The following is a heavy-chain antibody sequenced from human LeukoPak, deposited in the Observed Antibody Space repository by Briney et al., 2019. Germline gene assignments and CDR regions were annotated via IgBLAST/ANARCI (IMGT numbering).Heavy chain of an antibody. Sequence: ASVTVSCKASVYTFTSYGISWVRQAPGQGLEGMGWISAYNGNRNYAQKLQGRVTMTTDTYTSTAYMELRSLRSDDTAVYYCARGPTVRVWYFDLWGRGTLVTVSS. CDR1: VYTFTSYG. J-gene: IGHJ2*01. D-gene: IGHD4-17*01. V-gene: IGHV1-18*01. CDR2: ISAYNGNR. CDR3: ARGPTVRVWYFDL.